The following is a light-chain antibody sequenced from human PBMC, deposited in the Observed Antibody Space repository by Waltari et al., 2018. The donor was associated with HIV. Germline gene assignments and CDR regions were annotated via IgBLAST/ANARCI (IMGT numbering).Light chain of an antibody. CDR3: QSYDSSLSDLL. V-gene: IGLV1-40*01. J-gene: IGLJ3*02. CDR2: GNN. CDR1: SSNIGAGSD. Sequence: QSVLTQPPSVSGAPGQRVTIPCTGSSSNIGAGSDVHWYQQLPGKAPKLLISGNNNRPSGVPDRFSGSKSGTSTSLAITGLQAEDEADYYCQSYDSSLSDLLFGGGTKLTVL.